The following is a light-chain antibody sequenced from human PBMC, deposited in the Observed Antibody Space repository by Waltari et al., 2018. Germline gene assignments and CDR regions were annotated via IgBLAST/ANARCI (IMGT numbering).Light chain of an antibody. V-gene: IGLV2-14*03. Sequence: QSALTQPASVAGSPGQSVTISCTGTSSDIGTYNYVSWYQQHPGKAPKLIIYDVRNRPSGISNRFSGSKSGSTASLTISGPQAEDEADYHCCSYTTTNARVFGGGTKLTVL. CDR2: DVR. CDR1: SSDIGTYNY. J-gene: IGLJ3*02. CDR3: CSYTTTNARV.